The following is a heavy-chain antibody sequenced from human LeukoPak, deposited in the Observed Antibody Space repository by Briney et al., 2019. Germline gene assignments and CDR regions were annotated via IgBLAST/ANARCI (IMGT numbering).Heavy chain of an antibody. Sequence: SETLSLTCAVYGGSFSGYYWSWIRQPPGKGLEWIGEINHSGSTNYNPSLKSRVTISVDTSKNQFSLKLSSVTAADTAVYYCARVLKSSGDRIRRTLEYFDYWGQGTLVTVSS. V-gene: IGHV4-34*01. CDR1: GGSFSGYY. CDR3: ARVLKSSGDRIRRTLEYFDY. D-gene: IGHD3-10*01. J-gene: IGHJ4*02. CDR2: INHSGST.